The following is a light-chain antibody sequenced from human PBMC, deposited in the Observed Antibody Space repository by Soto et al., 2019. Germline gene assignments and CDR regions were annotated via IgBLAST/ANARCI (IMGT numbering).Light chain of an antibody. J-gene: IGLJ1*01. V-gene: IGLV2-23*02. Sequence: LTQPASVSGPPGQSITISCTGTSSDVGSYNLVSWYQQHPGKAPKLMIYEVSKRSSGVSNRFSGSKSGNTASLTISGLQAEDEADYYCCSYAGSSTFYVFGTGTKVTVL. CDR2: EVS. CDR1: SSDVGSYNL. CDR3: CSYAGSSTFYV.